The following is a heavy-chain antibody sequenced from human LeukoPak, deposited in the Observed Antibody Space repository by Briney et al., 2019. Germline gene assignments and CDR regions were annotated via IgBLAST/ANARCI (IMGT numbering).Heavy chain of an antibody. CDR1: GGTFSGYA. D-gene: IGHD3-22*01. V-gene: IGHV1-69*13. CDR2: IIPIFGTA. CDR3: ARRPLYDSSGYYFDY. Sequence: SVKVSCKASGGTFSGYAISWVRQAPGQGLEWMGGIIPIFGTANYAQKFQGRVTITADESTSTAYMELSSLRSEDTAVYYCARRPLYDSSGYYFDYWGQGTLVTVSS. J-gene: IGHJ4*02.